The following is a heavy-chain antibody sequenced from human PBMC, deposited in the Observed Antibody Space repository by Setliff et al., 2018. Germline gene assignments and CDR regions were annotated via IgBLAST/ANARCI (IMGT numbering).Heavy chain of an antibody. V-gene: IGHV4-38-2*01. CDR3: ARHFSSSWYFDY. J-gene: IGHJ4*02. D-gene: IGHD6-13*01. CDR2: IHHSGST. Sequence: SETLSLTCAVSGYSISSGYYWGWIRQPPGKGLELIGYIHHSGSTYYNPSLKSRVTISADTSKNQFSLTPTSVTATDTAVYYCARHFSSSWYFDYWGQGTQVTVSS. CDR1: GYSISSGYY.